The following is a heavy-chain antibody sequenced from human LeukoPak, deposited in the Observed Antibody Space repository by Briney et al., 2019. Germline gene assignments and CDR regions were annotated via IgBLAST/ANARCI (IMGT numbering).Heavy chain of an antibody. J-gene: IGHJ6*03. CDR1: GYTFTSYG. D-gene: IGHD6-6*01. CDR3: ARGGYSSSSAYYYYYYYMDV. Sequence: GASVKVSCKASGYTFTSYGLSWVRQAPGQGLEWMGWINPNSGGTNYAQKFQGRVTMTRDTSISTAYMELSRLRSDDTAVYYCARGGYSSSSAYYYYYYYMDVWGKGTTVTVSS. CDR2: INPNSGGT. V-gene: IGHV1-2*02.